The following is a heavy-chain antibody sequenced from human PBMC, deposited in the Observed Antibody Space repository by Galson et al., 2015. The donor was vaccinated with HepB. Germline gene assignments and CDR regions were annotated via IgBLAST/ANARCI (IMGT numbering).Heavy chain of an antibody. CDR1: GYTFTSYY. V-gene: IGHV1-46*03. J-gene: IGHJ3*02. CDR2: INPSGGST. D-gene: IGHD6-19*01. Sequence: SVKVSCKASGYTFTSYYMHWVRQAPGQGLEWMGIINPSGGSTSYAQKFQGRVTMTRDTSTSTVYMELSGLRSEDTAVYYCARGRIAVAGTPDAFDIWGQGTMVTVSS. CDR3: ARGRIAVAGTPDAFDI.